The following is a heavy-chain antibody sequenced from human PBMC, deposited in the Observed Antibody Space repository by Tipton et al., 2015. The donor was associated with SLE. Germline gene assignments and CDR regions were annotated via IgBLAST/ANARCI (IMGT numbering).Heavy chain of an antibody. CDR3: ARPLLYGDYTDY. J-gene: IGHJ4*02. D-gene: IGHD4-17*01. Sequence: TLSLTCTVSGGSVSYGSYYWSWIRQSPGKGLEWIGSIHYSRKTYYNPSLKSRVSISVDTSKNQFFLNLTSVTAADTAVYYCARPLLYGDYTDYWGQGTLVTVSS. CDR1: GGSVSYGSYY. V-gene: IGHV4-39*07. CDR2: IHYSRKT.